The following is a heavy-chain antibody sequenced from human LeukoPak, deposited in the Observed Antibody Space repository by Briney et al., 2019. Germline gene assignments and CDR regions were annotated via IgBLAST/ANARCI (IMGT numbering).Heavy chain of an antibody. CDR3: ARVPDFEDYFDY. V-gene: IGHV4-4*07. Sequence: PSETLSLTCTVSGGSISSYYWSWIRQPVGKGLEWIGRIYTSGSTNYNPSLKRRVAMSVDTSKNQFSLKLSSVTAADTAVYYCARVPDFEDYFDYWGQGTLVTVSS. D-gene: IGHD2-21*02. J-gene: IGHJ4*02. CDR2: IYTSGST. CDR1: GGSISSYY.